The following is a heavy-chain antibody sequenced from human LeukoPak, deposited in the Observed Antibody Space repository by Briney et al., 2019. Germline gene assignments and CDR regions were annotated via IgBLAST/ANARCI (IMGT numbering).Heavy chain of an antibody. J-gene: IGHJ3*02. CDR1: GYTFTSYG. V-gene: IGHV1-18*01. D-gene: IGHD6-19*01. Sequence: GASVKVSCKASGYTFTSYGISWVRQAPGQGLEWMGWISAYNGNTNYAQKFQGRVTMTRDTSISTAYMELSRLRSDDTAVYYCARVSVVAGIFRAFDIWGQGTMVTVSS. CDR2: ISAYNGNT. CDR3: ARVSVVAGIFRAFDI.